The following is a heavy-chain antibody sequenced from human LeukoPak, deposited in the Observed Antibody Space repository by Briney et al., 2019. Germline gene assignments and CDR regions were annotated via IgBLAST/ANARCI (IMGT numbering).Heavy chain of an antibody. D-gene: IGHD3-22*01. J-gene: IGHJ6*02. Sequence: PSETLSFTCTVSGGSISTYYWSWIRQSPGKGLECIGYIYYSGSTNYNPSLKSRVTISVDTSKNQFSLKLSSVTAADTAVYYCARFPSYDPHRMDVWGQGTTVTVSS. V-gene: IGHV4-59*01. CDR1: GGSISTYY. CDR2: IYYSGST. CDR3: ARFPSYDPHRMDV.